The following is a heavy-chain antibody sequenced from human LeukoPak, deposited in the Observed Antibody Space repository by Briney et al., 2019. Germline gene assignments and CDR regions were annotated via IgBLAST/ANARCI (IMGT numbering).Heavy chain of an antibody. CDR2: IYYSGST. J-gene: IGHJ4*02. D-gene: IGHD3-10*01. Sequence: SETLSLTCTVSGGSISSYYWSWIRQPPGKGLEWIGYIYYSGSTNYNPSLKSRVTISVDTSKNQFSLKLSSVTAADTAVYYCARDYYGSGSYYFDYWGQGTLVTVSS. CDR1: GGSISSYY. CDR3: ARDYYGSGSYYFDY. V-gene: IGHV4-59*01.